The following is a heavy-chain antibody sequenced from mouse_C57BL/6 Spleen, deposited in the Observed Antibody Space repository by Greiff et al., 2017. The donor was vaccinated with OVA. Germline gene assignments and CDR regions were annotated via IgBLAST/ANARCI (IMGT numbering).Heavy chain of an antibody. D-gene: IGHD2-5*01. V-gene: IGHV1-81*01. CDR3: ARSDSNYPWFAY. J-gene: IGHJ3*01. Sequence: QVQLQQSGAELARPGASVKLSCKASGYTFTSYGISWVKQSTGQGLEWIGEIYPRSGNTYYNEKFKGKATLTADKSSSTAYMELRSLTSEDSAVYFCARSDSNYPWFAYWGQGTLVTVSA. CDR2: IYPRSGNT. CDR1: GYTFTSYG.